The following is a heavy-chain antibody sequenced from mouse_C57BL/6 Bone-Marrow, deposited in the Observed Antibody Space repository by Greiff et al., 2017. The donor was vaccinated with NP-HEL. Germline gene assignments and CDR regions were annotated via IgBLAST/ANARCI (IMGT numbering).Heavy chain of an antibody. D-gene: IGHD2-1*01. CDR3: ARRGSFYYCKPPFAY. J-gene: IGHJ3*01. CDR2: IYPRSGNT. CDR1: GYTFTSYG. V-gene: IGHV1-81*01. Sequence: QVQLQQSGAELARPGASVKLSCKASGYTFTSYGISWVKQRTGQGLEWIGEIYPRSGNTYYNEKFKGKATLTADKSSSTAYMELRSLTSEDSAVYFCARRGSFYYCKPPFAYWGEGTLVTVSA.